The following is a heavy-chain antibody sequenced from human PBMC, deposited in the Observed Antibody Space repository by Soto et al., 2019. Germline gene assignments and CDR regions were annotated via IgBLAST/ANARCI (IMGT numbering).Heavy chain of an antibody. V-gene: IGHV3-74*01. CDR2: INSDGSST. Sequence: EVQLVESGGGLVQPGGSLRLSCAASGFTFSSYWMHWVRQAPGKGLVWVSRINSDGSSTSYADSVKGRFTISRDNAKNTLYLQMNSLRAEDTAVYYCARDLRYSSSWYMVDYWGQGTLVTVSS. J-gene: IGHJ4*02. CDR1: GFTFSSYW. D-gene: IGHD6-13*01. CDR3: ARDLRYSSSWYMVDY.